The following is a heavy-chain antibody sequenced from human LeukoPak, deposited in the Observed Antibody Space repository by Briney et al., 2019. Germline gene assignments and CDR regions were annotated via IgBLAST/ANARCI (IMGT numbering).Heavy chain of an antibody. CDR2: IYYSGTN. CDR3: ARAPGYYDSSGYYFDY. J-gene: IGHJ4*02. V-gene: IGHV4-31*11. CDR1: GGAISRVGYY. Sequence: PSETLSLSSAVSGGAISRVGYYWSWIRPHPGNGLEWGGYIYYSGTNYYNPYLKSRVTISVATSKNQFPLKLSSVTAAETAVYCCARAPGYYDSSGYYFDYWGQGTLVTVSS. D-gene: IGHD3-22*01.